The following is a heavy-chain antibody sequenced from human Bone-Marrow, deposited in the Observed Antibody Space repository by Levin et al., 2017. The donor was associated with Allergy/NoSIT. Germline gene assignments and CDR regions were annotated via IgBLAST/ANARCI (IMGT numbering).Heavy chain of an antibody. Sequence: PGGSLRLSCAASGFTFSSYEMNWVRQAPGKGLEWVSYISSSGSTIYYADSVKGRFTISRDNAKNSLYLQMNSLRAEDTAVYYCARDGTFYGGNSLYYYGMDVWGQGTTVTVSS. CDR3: ARDGTFYGGNSLYYYGMDV. J-gene: IGHJ6*02. D-gene: IGHD4-23*01. CDR2: ISSSGSTI. V-gene: IGHV3-48*03. CDR1: GFTFSSYE.